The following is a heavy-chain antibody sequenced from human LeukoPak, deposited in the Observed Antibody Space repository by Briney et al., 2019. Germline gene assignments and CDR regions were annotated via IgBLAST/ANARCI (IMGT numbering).Heavy chain of an antibody. CDR3: SRDPTYYLRYGYFDY. J-gene: IGHJ4*02. D-gene: IGHD1-26*01. CDR2: INNVGSHI. CDR1: GFTLSSSA. V-gene: IGHV3-21*01. Sequence: PGGSLRLSCAASGFTLSSSAMNWVRQAPGKGLEWVSSINNVGSHIYYAGSVKGRFTISRDNTKNSLYLQMNGLRAEDTAVYYCSRDPTYYLRYGYFDYWGQGALVTVSS.